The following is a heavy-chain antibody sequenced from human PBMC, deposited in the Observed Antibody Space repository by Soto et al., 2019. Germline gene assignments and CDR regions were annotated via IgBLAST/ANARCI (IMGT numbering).Heavy chain of an antibody. Sequence: SVKVSCKASGHTFTGYYMHRVRQAPGQGLEWMGWINPNSGGTNYAQKFQGWVTMTRDTSISTAYMELSRLRSDDTAVYYCAGFIIAAADSYGMGCWGKGTRGTVAS. V-gene: IGHV1-2*04. CDR2: INPNSGGT. J-gene: IGHJ6*04. CDR3: AGFIIAAADSYGMGC. CDR1: GHTFTGYY. D-gene: IGHD6-13*01.